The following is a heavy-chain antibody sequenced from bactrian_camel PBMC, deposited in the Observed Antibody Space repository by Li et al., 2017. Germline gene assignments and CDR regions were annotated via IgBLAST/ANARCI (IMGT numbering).Heavy chain of an antibody. CDR3: AKASDSLVVLTSPEYNF. D-gene: IGHD2*01. CDR1: GFTSSTYA. J-gene: IGHJ4*01. V-gene: IGHV3S10*01. Sequence: VQLVESGGGLVQPGGSLRLSCVASGFTSSTYAMSWVRQAPGKGLEWVSVISSEGTTYYADVVKGRFTISRDNAMNTLYLQLNSLKTEDTAMYYCAKASDSLVVLTSPEYNFWGQGTQVTVS. CDR2: ISSEGTT.